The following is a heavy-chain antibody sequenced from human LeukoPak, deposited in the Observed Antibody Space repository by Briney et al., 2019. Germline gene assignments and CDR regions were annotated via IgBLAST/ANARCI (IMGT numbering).Heavy chain of an antibody. J-gene: IGHJ4*02. D-gene: IGHD2-15*01. CDR2: IYYSGST. Sequence: SETLSLTCTVSGGSISSYYWSWIRQPPGKGLEWIGYIYYSGSTNYNPSLKSRVTISVDTSKNQFSLKLSSVTAADTAVYYCARHRKTGAAKVYFDYWGQGTLVTVSS. CDR3: ARHRKTGAAKVYFDY. V-gene: IGHV4-59*08. CDR1: GGSISSYY.